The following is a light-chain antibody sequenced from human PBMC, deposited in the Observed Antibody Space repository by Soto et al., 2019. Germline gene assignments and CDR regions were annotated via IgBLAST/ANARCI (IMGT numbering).Light chain of an antibody. J-gene: IGKJ1*01. CDR3: QQSYSTPPWK. CDR1: QSISSY. V-gene: IGKV1-39*01. CDR2: AAS. Sequence: DIQMTQSPSSLSASVGDRVTITCRASQSISSYLNWYQQKPGKAPKLLIYAASSLQSGVPSRFSGSGSGTDFTLTISSLQPEDFATYYCQQSYSTPPWKFSQGTKVEIK.